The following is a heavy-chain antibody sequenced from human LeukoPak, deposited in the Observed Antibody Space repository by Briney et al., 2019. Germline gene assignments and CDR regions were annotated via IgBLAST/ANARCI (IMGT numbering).Heavy chain of an antibody. J-gene: IGHJ6*03. CDR1: GGSISSSSYY. V-gene: IGHV4-39*07. CDR2: ICYSGST. D-gene: IGHD5-18*01. Sequence: SETLSLTCTVSGGSISSSSYYWGWIRQPPGKGLEWIGSICYSGSTYYNPSLKSRVTISVDTSKNQFSLKLSSVTAADTAVYYCAGGGAARIHLWFYYMDVWGKGTTVTVSS. CDR3: AGGGAARIHLWFYYMDV.